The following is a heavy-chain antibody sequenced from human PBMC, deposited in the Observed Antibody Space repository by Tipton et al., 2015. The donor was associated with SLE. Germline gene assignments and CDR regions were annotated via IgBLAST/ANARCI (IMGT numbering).Heavy chain of an antibody. Sequence: VQSGGSLRLSCVASGFTFSRYEMNWVRQAPGKGLEWVSYISDSGSISHYADSVKGRFTVSRDNAKNSLYLQMNSLRVEDTAVYYCARDPHLMTSERHFDFWGQGTLVTASS. J-gene: IGHJ4*02. CDR1: GFTFSRYE. CDR3: ARDPHLMTSERHFDF. D-gene: IGHD3-3*02. CDR2: ISDSGSIS. V-gene: IGHV3-48*03.